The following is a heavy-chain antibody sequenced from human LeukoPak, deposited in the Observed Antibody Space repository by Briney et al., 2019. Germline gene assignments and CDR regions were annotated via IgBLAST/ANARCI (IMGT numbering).Heavy chain of an antibody. J-gene: IGHJ3*02. CDR1: GYSISIGYY. CDR3: AREYVVVRRPGAFDM. CDR2: IYRNGTT. Sequence: SETLSLTCKVSGYSISIGYYWGWIRQPPGKGLEWIGSIYRNGTTYYNPSLKSRVTISVDTSKNQFSLRLSSVTAADTAVYYCAREYVVVRRPGAFDMWGQGTMATVSS. D-gene: IGHD3-10*01. V-gene: IGHV4-38-2*02.